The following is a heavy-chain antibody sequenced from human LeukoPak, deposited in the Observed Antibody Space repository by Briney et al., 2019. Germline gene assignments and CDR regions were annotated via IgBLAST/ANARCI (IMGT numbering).Heavy chain of an antibody. Sequence: SETLSLTCAVYGGSFSGYYWSWIRQPPGKGLEWTGEINHSGSTNYNPSLKSRVTISVDTSKDHFSLKLSSVTAADTAVYYCARWGPGAFDWLLKGSFDIWGQGAMVTVSS. J-gene: IGHJ3*02. CDR1: GGSFSGYY. D-gene: IGHD3-9*01. CDR2: INHSGST. V-gene: IGHV4-34*01. CDR3: ARWGPGAFDWLLKGSFDI.